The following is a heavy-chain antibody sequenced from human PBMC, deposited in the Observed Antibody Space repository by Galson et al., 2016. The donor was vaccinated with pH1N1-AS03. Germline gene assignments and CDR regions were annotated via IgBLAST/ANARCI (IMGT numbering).Heavy chain of an antibody. CDR2: ASYDTARQ. V-gene: IGHV3-30-3*01. CDR1: GFIFSDYA. D-gene: IGHD6-13*01. J-gene: IGHJ1*01. CDR3: VKETGFSGTWYPFHQ. Sequence: SLRLSCAASGFIFSDYAMHWVHQAPGKGLEWVAFASYDTARQQYADSVKGRFTISKDRPRNMLYLEMNNLRVEDTAVYYCVKETGFSGTWYPFHQWGQGTLVRVSA.